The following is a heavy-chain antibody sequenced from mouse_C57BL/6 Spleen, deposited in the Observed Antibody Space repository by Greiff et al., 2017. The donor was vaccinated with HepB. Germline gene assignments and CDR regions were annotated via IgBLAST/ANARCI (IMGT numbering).Heavy chain of an antibody. CDR2: IYPRSGNT. CDR1: GYTFTSYG. J-gene: IGHJ1*03. V-gene: IGHV1-81*01. Sequence: VQLQQSGAELARPGASVKLSCKASGYTFTSYGISWVKQRTGQGLEWIGEIYPRSGNTYYNEKFKGKATLTADKSSSTAYRELRSLTSEDAAVYFCARDYGSSPYWYFDVWGTGTTVTVSS. CDR3: ARDYGSSPYWYFDV. D-gene: IGHD1-1*01.